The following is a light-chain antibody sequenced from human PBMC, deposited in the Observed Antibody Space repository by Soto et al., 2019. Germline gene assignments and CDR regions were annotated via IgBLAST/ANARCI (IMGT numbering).Light chain of an antibody. CDR1: QSISSR. Sequence: DIQMTQSPSTLSASVGDRVTITCRASQSISSRLAWYQQKSGKAPKLLIYDASSLQSGVPSRFSGSGSGTEFALTICSLQPDDFATYYCQQYNTYSWTFGPGTKVDIK. V-gene: IGKV1-5*01. CDR3: QQYNTYSWT. J-gene: IGKJ1*01. CDR2: DAS.